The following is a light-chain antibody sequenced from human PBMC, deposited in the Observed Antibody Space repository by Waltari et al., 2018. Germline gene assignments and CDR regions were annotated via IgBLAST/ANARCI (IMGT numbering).Light chain of an antibody. CDR2: QDD. J-gene: IGLJ3*02. CDR3: QVWGSSTAVV. Sequence: SYELSQPPSVSVSAGATATITCSGDELGDRYVSWYLQKPGQSPVLVIYQDDKRPSGIPDRFSGSNSGDTATLTISGTQPMDEADYYCQVWGSSTAVVFGGGTKLTVL. CDR1: ELGDRY. V-gene: IGLV3-1*01.